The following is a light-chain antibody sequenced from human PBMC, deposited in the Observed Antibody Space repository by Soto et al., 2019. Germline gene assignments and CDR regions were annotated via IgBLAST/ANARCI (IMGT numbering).Light chain of an antibody. Sequence: DIQMTQSPSTLYASVGNRVTIPCRASQSINSWLAWYLQKPGKAPQVLIYDSSSLQTGVPSRFSGSGSGTEFTLTIDRLQPEDFATYYCQRYNAFSQTFGQGTKV. CDR1: QSINSW. J-gene: IGKJ1*01. CDR3: QRYNAFSQT. V-gene: IGKV1-5*01. CDR2: DSS.